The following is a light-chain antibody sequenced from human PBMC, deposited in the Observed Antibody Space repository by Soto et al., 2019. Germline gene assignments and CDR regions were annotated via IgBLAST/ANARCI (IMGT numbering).Light chain of an antibody. J-gene: IGKJ5*01. CDR3: QQYYDWPTIT. Sequence: EIVMTQSPATLSVPPGDRATLSCRASESVRSNLALYQQKPGQAPMLLIHGASIRAAYIQDRFSGSGSGTEFTLTIITLQSQDFAVYYCQQYYDWPTITFGQGTRLE. CDR2: GAS. V-gene: IGKV3-15*01. CDR1: ESVRSN.